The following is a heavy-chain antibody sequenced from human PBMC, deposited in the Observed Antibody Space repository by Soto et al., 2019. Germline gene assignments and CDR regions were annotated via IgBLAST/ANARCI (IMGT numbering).Heavy chain of an antibody. CDR3: ARVISSRYYYYGMDV. CDR1: GYTFTGYY. D-gene: IGHD2-21*01. Sequence: ASVKVSCKASGYTFTGYYMHWVRQAPGQGLEWMGWINPNSGGANYAQKFQGRVTMTRDTSISTAYMELSRLRSDDTAVYYCARVISSRYYYYGMDVWGQGTTVTVSS. J-gene: IGHJ6*02. CDR2: INPNSGGA. V-gene: IGHV1-2*02.